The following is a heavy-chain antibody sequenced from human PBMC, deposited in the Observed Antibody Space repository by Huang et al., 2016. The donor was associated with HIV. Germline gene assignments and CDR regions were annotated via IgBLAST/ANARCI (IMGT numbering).Heavy chain of an antibody. CDR3: VRIGYGENSYGSGYFDP. V-gene: IGHV3-21*01. D-gene: IGHD4-17*01. J-gene: IGHJ5*02. CDR2: ITVPDTHI. Sequence: EVQLVESGGGLVKPGGSLRLSCAASGFTLTTFSMNWVRQAPGRGLKWGAYITVPDTHIDYADSVEGRFTISRENTRNSLYLQLNSLRAEDTAVYYCVRIGYGENSYGSGYFDPWGQGTLVAVSS. CDR1: GFTLTTFS.